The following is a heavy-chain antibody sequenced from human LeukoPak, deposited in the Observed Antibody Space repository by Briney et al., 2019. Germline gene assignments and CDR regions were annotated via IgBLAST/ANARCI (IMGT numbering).Heavy chain of an antibody. CDR3: ARDPGAAADTRWFDP. D-gene: IGHD6-13*01. CDR1: GYTFSVYG. Sequence: ASVKVSCKASGYTFSVYGITWVRQAPGQGLEWMGWISAYNGNTNYAQKLQGRVTMTTDTSTSTAYMELRSLRSDDTAVYYCARDPGAAADTRWFDPWGQGTLVTVSS. CDR2: ISAYNGNT. J-gene: IGHJ5*02. V-gene: IGHV1-18*01.